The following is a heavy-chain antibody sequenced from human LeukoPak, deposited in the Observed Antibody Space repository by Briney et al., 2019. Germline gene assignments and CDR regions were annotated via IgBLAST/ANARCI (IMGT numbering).Heavy chain of an antibody. CDR2: MKNKGDGGAK. D-gene: IGHD2-15*01. CDR3: TTSGTPFEY. J-gene: IGHJ4*02. V-gene: IGHV3-15*01. CDR1: GFTFNKDW. Sequence: GGSLRLSCAASGFTFNKDWMSWVRLAPGKGLEWVGRMKNKGDGGAKDYAAKVKGKFTGAREEAKRKLYMQRQSLKTEDTAVYYCTTSGTPFEYWGQGTLVTVSS.